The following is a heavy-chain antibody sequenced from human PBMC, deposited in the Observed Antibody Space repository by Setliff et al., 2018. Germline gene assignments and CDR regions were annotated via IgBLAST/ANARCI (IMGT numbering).Heavy chain of an antibody. J-gene: IGHJ5*02. Sequence: SETLSLTCTVSGGSVNSGYDNWNWLRQPAGKGLEWIGNINRRGSTNFAPSLKSRVTISLDTSKNQFSLNLTSVTAADTAVYYCARGGGGYHAAAWGQGILVTVS. CDR1: GGSVNSGYDN. CDR2: INRRGST. D-gene: IGHD2-2*01. CDR3: ARGGGGYHAAA. V-gene: IGHV4-61*09.